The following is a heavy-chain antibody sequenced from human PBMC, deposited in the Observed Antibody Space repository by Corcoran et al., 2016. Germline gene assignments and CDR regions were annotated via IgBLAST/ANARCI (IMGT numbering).Heavy chain of an antibody. V-gene: IGHV1-2*02. CDR2: INPNSGGT. Sequence: QVQLVQYGAEVKKPGASVKVSCKASGYTFTGYYMHLVRQAPGQGLEWMGWINPNSGGTNYAQKFQGRVTMTRDTSISTAYMELSRLRSDDTAVYDCARESADIVVGPAANWFDPWGQGTLVTVSS. D-gene: IGHD2-2*01. CDR1: GYTFTGYY. CDR3: ARESADIVVGPAANWFDP. J-gene: IGHJ5*02.